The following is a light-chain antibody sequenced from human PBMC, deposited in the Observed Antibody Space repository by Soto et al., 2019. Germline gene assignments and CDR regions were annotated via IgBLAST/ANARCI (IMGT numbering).Light chain of an antibody. CDR1: ESVRSNY. J-gene: IGKJ2*01. CDR2: GAS. CDR3: HDYGCAADT. Sequence: DIVLTQSPGTLSSSPGARATLSCRASESVRSNYLAWYQQQPGQAPRLLIFGASVRATSIPDRFTGSGSGTDVSLTITGLEHEDSAVYFCHDYGCAADTLGQGTKLEIK. V-gene: IGKV3-20*01.